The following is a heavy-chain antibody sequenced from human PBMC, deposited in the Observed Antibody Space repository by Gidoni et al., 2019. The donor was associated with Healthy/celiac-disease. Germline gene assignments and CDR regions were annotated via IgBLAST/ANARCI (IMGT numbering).Heavy chain of an antibody. CDR3: ARGIYRGGYGDYSLDY. V-gene: IGHV1-8*01. J-gene: IGHJ4*02. Sequence: QVQLVQSGAEVNKPGASVKVSCKASGYTFTSYDINWVRPATGQGLEWMGWMNPNSGNTGYAQKFQGRVTMTRNTSISTAYMELSSLRSEDTAVYYCARGIYRGGYGDYSLDYWGQGTLVTVSS. CDR1: GYTFTSYD. CDR2: MNPNSGNT. D-gene: IGHD4-17*01.